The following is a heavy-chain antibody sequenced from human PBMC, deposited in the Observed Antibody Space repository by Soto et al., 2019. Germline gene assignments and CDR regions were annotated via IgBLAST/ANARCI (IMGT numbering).Heavy chain of an antibody. CDR2: VYPGNSDT. CDR1: GYSFTSYW. CDR3: ARYMLYDYVWGSPYGMDV. Sequence: PGESLKISCKGSGYSFTSYWIGWVRQMPGKGLEWTGIVYPGNSDTRYSPSFQGQVTILVDKSIDTAYLQWSSLKASDTAMYYCARYMLYDYVWGSPYGMDVWGQGTTVTVSS. D-gene: IGHD3-16*01. V-gene: IGHV5-51*01. J-gene: IGHJ6*02.